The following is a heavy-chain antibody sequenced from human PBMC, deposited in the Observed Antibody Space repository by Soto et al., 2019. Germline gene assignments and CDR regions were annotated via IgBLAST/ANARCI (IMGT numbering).Heavy chain of an antibody. V-gene: IGHV1-46*01. CDR1: GFIFTDWF. D-gene: IGHD2-15*01. CDR3: AKEGAIPGEADA. J-gene: IGHJ1*01. Sequence: HLAQSGPEVKRPGASVKISCKASGFIFTDWFMHWVRQAPGQGPEWMGIINTSGGNSIYSQKFQDRVTMTRDTSTSTLYAELSSLTSADTAVYYCAKEGAIPGEADAWGQGTLVTVSS. CDR2: INTSGGNS.